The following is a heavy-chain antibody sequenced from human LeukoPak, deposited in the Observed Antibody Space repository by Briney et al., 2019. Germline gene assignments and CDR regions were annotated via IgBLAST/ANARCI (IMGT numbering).Heavy chain of an antibody. Sequence: ASVKVSCEASGYTFTSYGISWVRQAPGQGLEWMGWISAYNGNTNYAQKLQGRVTMTTDTSTSTAYMELRSLRSDDTAVYYCARIRVGRGYYYYYMDVWGKGTTVTVSS. J-gene: IGHJ6*03. D-gene: IGHD1-26*01. CDR1: GYTFTSYG. CDR2: ISAYNGNT. CDR3: ARIRVGRGYYYYYMDV. V-gene: IGHV1-18*01.